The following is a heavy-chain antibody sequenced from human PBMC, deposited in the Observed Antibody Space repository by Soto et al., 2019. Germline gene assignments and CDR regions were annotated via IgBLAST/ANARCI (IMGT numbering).Heavy chain of an antibody. V-gene: IGHV4-30-4*01. Sequence: TSETLSLTCTVSDGSISSGDYYWSWIRQPPGKGLEWIGYIYYSGSTYYNPSLKSRVTISVDTSKNQFSLKLSSVTAADTAVYYCARDVVYCSGGNCQSTTLALNGMDVWGQGTTVTVSS. CDR1: DGSISSGDYY. J-gene: IGHJ6*02. D-gene: IGHD2-15*01. CDR3: ARDVVYCSGGNCQSTTLALNGMDV. CDR2: IYYSGST.